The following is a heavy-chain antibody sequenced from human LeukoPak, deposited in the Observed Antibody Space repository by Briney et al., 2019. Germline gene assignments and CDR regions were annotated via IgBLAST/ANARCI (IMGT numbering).Heavy chain of an antibody. CDR3: ARAGGASDFWSGYYQAYYYYYMDV. CDR2: IYPGDSDT. CDR1: GYNFTSYW. V-gene: IGHV5-51*01. J-gene: IGHJ6*03. Sequence: GESLKISCKGSGYNFTSYWIGWVRQMPGKGLEWMGIIYPGDSDTRYSPSFQGQVTISADKSISTAYLQWSSLKASDTAMYYCARAGGASDFWSGYYQAYYYYYMDVWGKGTTVTVPS. D-gene: IGHD3-3*01.